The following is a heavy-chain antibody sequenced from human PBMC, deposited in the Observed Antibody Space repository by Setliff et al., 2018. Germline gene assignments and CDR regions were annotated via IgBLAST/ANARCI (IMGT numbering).Heavy chain of an antibody. CDR2: ISTSSGTR. Sequence: ETLSLSCAASGFTFSTYGMTWVRQAPGKGLEWISYISTSSGTRYYADSAKGRFTISRDNAKNSLYLQMNSLRAEDTAVYYFARTSTVTRNPLFDYWGQGTLVTVSS. J-gene: IGHJ4*02. V-gene: IGHV3-48*04. CDR1: GFTFSTYG. CDR3: ARTSTVTRNPLFDY. D-gene: IGHD4-17*01.